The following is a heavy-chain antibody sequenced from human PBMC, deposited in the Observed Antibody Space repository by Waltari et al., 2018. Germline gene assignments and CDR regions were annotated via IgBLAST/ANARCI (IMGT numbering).Heavy chain of an antibody. D-gene: IGHD5-18*01. J-gene: IGHJ4*02. CDR1: GFTFSSYS. CDR3: ARDGYSYGYDY. CDR2: ISSSSSYI. V-gene: IGHV3-21*01. Sequence: EVQLVASGGGLVKPGGSLSLSCTASGFTFSSYSMNWVRQAPGKGLEWVSSISSSSSYIYYADSVKGRFTISRDNAKNSLYLQMNSLRAEDTAVYYCARDGYSYGYDYWGQGTLVTVSS.